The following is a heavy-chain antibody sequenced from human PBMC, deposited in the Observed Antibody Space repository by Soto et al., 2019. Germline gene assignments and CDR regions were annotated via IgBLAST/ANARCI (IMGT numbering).Heavy chain of an antibody. Sequence: QVQLQESGPGLVKPSGTLSLTCAVSSGSISSSNWWSWVRQPPGKGLEWIGEIYHSGSTNYNPSRKRRVTIAVDKSKNQFSLKLSSVTAADTAVYYCARALTSTRITIFGVVRRGGSGYWYFDLWGRGTLVTVSS. CDR3: ARALTSTRITIFGVVRRGGSGYWYFDL. V-gene: IGHV4-4*02. CDR1: SGSISSSNW. J-gene: IGHJ2*01. D-gene: IGHD3-3*01. CDR2: IYHSGST.